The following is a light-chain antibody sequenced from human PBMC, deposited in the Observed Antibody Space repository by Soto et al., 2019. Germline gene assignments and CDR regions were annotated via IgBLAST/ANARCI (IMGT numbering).Light chain of an antibody. J-gene: IGLJ3*02. V-gene: IGLV2-8*01. Sequence: QSVLTQPPSASGSPGQSVTISCTCTSSDVGGYNYVSWYQQHPGKAPKLMIYEVSKRPSGVPDRFSGSKSGNTASLTVSGLQAEDEAGYYCSSFAGSNKFGVFGGGTKLTVL. CDR3: SSFAGSNKFGV. CDR1: SSDVGGYNY. CDR2: EVS.